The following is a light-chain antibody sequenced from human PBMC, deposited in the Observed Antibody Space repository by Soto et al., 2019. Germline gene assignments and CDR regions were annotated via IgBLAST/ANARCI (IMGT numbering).Light chain of an antibody. CDR1: SSDVGSYNL. J-gene: IGLJ2*01. Sequence: QSVLTQPASVSGSPGQSITISCTGTSSDVGSYNLVSWYQQHPAKAPKLMIYEGSKRPSGVSTRFSGSKSGNTASLTIYGLQAEDEADYYCCSYAGSSTFVVFGGGTKLTVL. V-gene: IGLV2-23*03. CDR3: CSYAGSSTFVV. CDR2: EGS.